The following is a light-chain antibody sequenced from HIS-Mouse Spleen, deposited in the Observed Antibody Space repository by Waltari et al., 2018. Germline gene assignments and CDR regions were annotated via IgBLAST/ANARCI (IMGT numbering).Light chain of an antibody. CDR2: EGS. J-gene: IGLJ3*02. CDR3: CSYAGSSTWV. Sequence: QSALTQPASVSGSPGQSITISCTGTSMDVGSYHLVSWYQQHPGKAPKLMIYEGSKRPSGVSNRFSGSKSGNTASLTISGLQAEDEADYYCCSYAGSSTWVFGGGTKLTVL. CDR1: SMDVGSYHL. V-gene: IGLV2-23*01.